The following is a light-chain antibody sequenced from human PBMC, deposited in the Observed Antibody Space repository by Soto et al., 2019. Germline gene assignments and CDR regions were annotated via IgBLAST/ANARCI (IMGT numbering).Light chain of an antibody. V-gene: IGKV3D-15*01. J-gene: IGKJ1*01. CDR2: GAS. Sequence: ELVMTQSPVTLSVSPGESATLYCRASQSVSHTFAWYHQKPGQAPRLLISGASTRAYGIQDRFSASASWTEFIHTISRLHSEDSADYYCQQYSTWLTCTFGQGTKGEIK. CDR1: QSVSHT. CDR3: QQYSTWLTCT.